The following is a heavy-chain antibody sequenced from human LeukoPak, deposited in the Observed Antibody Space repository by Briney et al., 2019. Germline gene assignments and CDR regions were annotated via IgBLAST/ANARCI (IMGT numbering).Heavy chain of an antibody. D-gene: IGHD3-16*02. CDR1: GFTFSNYA. J-gene: IGHJ4*02. CDR2: ISGDASTT. V-gene: IGHV3-23*01. CDR3: ARSGGLIRADY. Sequence: PGGSLRLSCTASGFTFSNYAMSWVRQAPGKGLEWVSAISGDASTTFYADSVKGRFTVSRDNSKNTVYVQMASLRAEDTATYYCARSGGLIRADYWGQGTLVTVPS.